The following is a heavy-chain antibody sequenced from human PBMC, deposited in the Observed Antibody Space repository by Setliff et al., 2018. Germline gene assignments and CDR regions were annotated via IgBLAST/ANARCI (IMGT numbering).Heavy chain of an antibody. CDR3: VRAGPTVTFFRVLVISWWDP. V-gene: IGHV4-61*09. CDR2: FHTGGST. CDR1: GGSISSGSYY. J-gene: IGHJ5*02. D-gene: IGHD3-3*01. Sequence: SETLSLTCTVSGGSISSGSYYWSWIRQPAGKGLEWIGHFHTGGSTNYNRSLRSRVSISVDTSKNQFSLKLSSVTAADTATYYCVRAGPTVTFFRVLVISWWDPWGQGSLVTVS.